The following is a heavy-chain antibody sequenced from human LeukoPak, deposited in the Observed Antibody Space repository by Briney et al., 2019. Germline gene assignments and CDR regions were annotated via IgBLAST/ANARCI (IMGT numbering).Heavy chain of an antibody. V-gene: IGHV1-69*01. Sequence: ASVKVSCKASGGTFSSYAISWVRRAPGQGLEWMGGIIPIFGTANYAQKFQGRVTITADESTSTAYMELSSLRSEDTAVYYCARAAGDYYDSSGYHFDYWGQGTLVTVSS. CDR3: ARAAGDYYDSSGYHFDY. CDR2: IIPIFGTA. D-gene: IGHD3-22*01. CDR1: GGTFSSYA. J-gene: IGHJ4*02.